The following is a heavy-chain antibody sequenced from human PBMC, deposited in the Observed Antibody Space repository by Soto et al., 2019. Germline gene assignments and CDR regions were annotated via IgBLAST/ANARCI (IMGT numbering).Heavy chain of an antibody. CDR1: GFSFSTYG. Sequence: QGQLVESGGGVVQPGRSLRLSCAASGFSFSTYGMHWVRQAPGKGLKWVAVISYDGSNTYYADSVKGRFTISRDNSKNTLFLQMNSLRAEDTAVYYCAKGGRSITWYGAWEGIWGQGTLVTVSS. CDR3: AKGGRSITWYGAWEGI. D-gene: IGHD3-10*01. V-gene: IGHV3-30*18. CDR2: ISYDGSNT. J-gene: IGHJ4*02.